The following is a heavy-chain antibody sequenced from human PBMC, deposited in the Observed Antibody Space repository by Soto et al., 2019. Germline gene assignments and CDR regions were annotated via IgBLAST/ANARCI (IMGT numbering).Heavy chain of an antibody. D-gene: IGHD6-13*01. CDR2: ISSSGDAI. Sequence: EVQLVESGGDLVQPGGSLRLSCAASGFIFSDYTMTWVRQAPGRGLEFVSHISSSGDAIFYAESVNGRFTVSRDNAKNSLYLQMNSLRDDDTAVYFCARDHGGSTWFVGVYYFFGMDVWGQGTAVTVSS. CDR1: GFIFSDYT. V-gene: IGHV3-48*02. CDR3: ARDHGGSTWFVGVYYFFGMDV. J-gene: IGHJ6*02.